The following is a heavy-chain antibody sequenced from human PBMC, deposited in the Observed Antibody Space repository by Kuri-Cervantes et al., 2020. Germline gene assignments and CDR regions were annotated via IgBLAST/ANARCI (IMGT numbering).Heavy chain of an antibody. V-gene: IGHV3-21*03. CDR2: ISSSSSYI. CDR3: ARGSSSGWGDYFDY. D-gene: IGHD6-19*01. Sequence: GGSLRLSCATSGFNFNDYGINWVRQAPGKGLEWVSSISSSSSYIYYADSVKGRFTISRDNAKNSLYLQMNSLRAEDTAVYYCARGSSSGWGDYFDYWGQGTRVTVSS. J-gene: IGHJ4*02. CDR1: GFNFNDYG.